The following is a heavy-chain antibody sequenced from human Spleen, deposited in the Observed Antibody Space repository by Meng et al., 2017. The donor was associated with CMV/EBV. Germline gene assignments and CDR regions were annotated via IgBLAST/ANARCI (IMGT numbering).Heavy chain of an antibody. D-gene: IGHD2-21*02. CDR3: ATDDCSPTNCYSCEY. J-gene: IGHJ1*01. CDR2: INRDGSAK. Sequence: GGSLRLSCAASGFSFSTFWMSWVRQAPGKGLEWVANINRDGSAKYYGDSVKGRFTISRDNGKNSLYLQMSSLRAEDTALYYCATDDCSPTNCYSCEYWGEGTLVLVSS. CDR1: GFSFSTFW. V-gene: IGHV3-7*01.